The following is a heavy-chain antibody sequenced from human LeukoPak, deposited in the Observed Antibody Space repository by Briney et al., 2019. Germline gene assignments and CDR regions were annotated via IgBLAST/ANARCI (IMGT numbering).Heavy chain of an antibody. V-gene: IGHV3-9*01. Sequence: GRSLRLSCAASGFTFDDYAMHWVRQAPGKGLEWVSGISWNSGSIGYADSVKGRFTISRDNAKNSLYLQMNSLRAEDTALYYCARDGYSGSYLLTYYYYYTMDVWGQGTTVTVSS. CDR1: GFTFDDYA. J-gene: IGHJ6*02. CDR2: ISWNSGSI. CDR3: ARDGYSGSYLLTYYYYYTMDV. D-gene: IGHD1-26*01.